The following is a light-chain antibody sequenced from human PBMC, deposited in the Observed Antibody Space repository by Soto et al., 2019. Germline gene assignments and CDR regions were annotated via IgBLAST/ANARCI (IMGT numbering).Light chain of an antibody. V-gene: IGLV2-14*01. CDR2: DVS. Sequence: QSVVTQPASPSGSPGQSITISCTGTSSDVGGYNYVSWYQQHPGKAPKFMIYDVSNRPSGVSNRFSGSKSGNTASLTISGLQAEDEADYYCCSYTTSNTRQIVFGTGTKVTVL. J-gene: IGLJ1*01. CDR1: SSDVGGYNY. CDR3: CSYTTSNTRQIV.